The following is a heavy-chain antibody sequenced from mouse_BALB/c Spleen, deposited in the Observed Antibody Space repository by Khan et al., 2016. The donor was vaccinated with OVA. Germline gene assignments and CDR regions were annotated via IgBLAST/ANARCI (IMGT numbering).Heavy chain of an antibody. J-gene: IGHJ3*01. V-gene: IGHV3-6*02. D-gene: IGHD3-1*01. CDR3: ARGGSSGPAWFAY. CDR1: GYSITSGYF. Sequence: EVQLQESGPGLVKPSQSLSLTCSVTGYSITSGYFWNWIRQFPGNKLEWMGYIRYDGDSNYTPSLKNRISITRDTSKNQFFLKLNSVTPEDTATFYCARGGSSGPAWFAYWGQGTLVTVSP. CDR2: IRYDGDS.